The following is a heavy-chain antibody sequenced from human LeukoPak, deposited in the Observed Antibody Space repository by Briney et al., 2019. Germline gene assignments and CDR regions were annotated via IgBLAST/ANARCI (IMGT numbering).Heavy chain of an antibody. D-gene: IGHD3-10*02. Sequence: PGGSLRLSCVASGFPFSSYWMTWVRQAPGKGLEWVANIKQDGSKKSYVDSVKGRFTISRDSARNFLYLEMNSLRVEDSALYYCTKDMLPGGADVWGQGTTVTVSS. V-gene: IGHV3-7*03. CDR1: GFPFSSYW. CDR2: IKQDGSKK. J-gene: IGHJ6*02. CDR3: TKDMLPGGADV.